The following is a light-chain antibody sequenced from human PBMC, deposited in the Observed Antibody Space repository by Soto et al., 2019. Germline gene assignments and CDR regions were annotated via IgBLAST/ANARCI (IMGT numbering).Light chain of an antibody. CDR3: SSYTSSSTPV. V-gene: IGLV2-18*02. Sequence: QSALTQPPSVSGSPGQSVTISCTGTSSDVGSYNRVSWYQQPPGTAPKLMIYEVSNRPSGVPDRFSGSKSGNTASLTISGLQAEDEADYYCSSYTSSSTPVFGGGTKLT. J-gene: IGLJ2*01. CDR1: SSDVGSYNR. CDR2: EVS.